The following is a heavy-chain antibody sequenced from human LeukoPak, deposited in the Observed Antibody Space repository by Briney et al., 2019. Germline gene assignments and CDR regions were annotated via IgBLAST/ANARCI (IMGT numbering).Heavy chain of an antibody. D-gene: IGHD3-10*01. CDR3: ARVWFGELYYFDY. V-gene: IGHV3-21*01. CDR2: ISSSSSYI. J-gene: IGHJ4*02. Sequence: KSGGSLRLSCAASGFTFSSYSMNWVRQAPGKGLEWVSSISSSSSYIYYADSVKGRFTISRDNARNSLYLQMNSLRAEDTAVYYCARVWFGELYYFDYWGQGTLVTVSS. CDR1: GFTFSSYS.